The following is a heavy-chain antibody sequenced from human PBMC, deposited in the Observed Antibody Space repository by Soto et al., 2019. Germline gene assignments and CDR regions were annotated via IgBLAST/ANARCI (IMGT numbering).Heavy chain of an antibody. V-gene: IGHV3-23*01. CDR1: GFTFSSYA. CDR3: AKVRGYDSWYFDL. J-gene: IGHJ2*01. Sequence: EVQLLESGGGLVQPGGSLRLSCAASGFTFSSYAMSWVRQAPGKGLEWVSAISGSGGSTYYADSVKGRCTISRDNSKNTLYLQMNSLRAEDTAVYYCAKVRGYDSWYFDLWGRGTLVTVSS. CDR2: ISGSGGST. D-gene: IGHD3-22*01.